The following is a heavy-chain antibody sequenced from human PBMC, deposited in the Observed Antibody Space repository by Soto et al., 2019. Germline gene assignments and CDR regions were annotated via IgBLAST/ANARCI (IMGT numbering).Heavy chain of an antibody. Sequence: PGGSLRLSCAVTGFTVSRNYINWVRQAPGKGLEWVFVICSGGDTHYADSVKGRSTISRDNSKNTLHLQMNSLKTEDTAVYYCTTVGRYYDSSGYLAQYWGQGTLVTVSS. CDR1: GFTVSRNY. CDR3: TTVGRYYDSSGYLAQY. J-gene: IGHJ4*02. V-gene: IGHV3-53*01. D-gene: IGHD3-22*01. CDR2: ICSGGDT.